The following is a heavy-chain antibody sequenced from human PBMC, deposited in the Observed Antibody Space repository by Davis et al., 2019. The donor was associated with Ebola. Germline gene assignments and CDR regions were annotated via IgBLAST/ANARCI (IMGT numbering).Heavy chain of an antibody. CDR2: INHSGST. V-gene: IGHV4-34*01. J-gene: IGHJ6*02. Sequence: SETLSLTCAVYGGSFSGYYWSWIRQPPGKGLEWIGEINHSGSTNYNPSLKSRVTISVDTSKNQFSLKLSSVTAADTAVYYCAREGTVTTKGYYGMDVWGQGTTVTVSS. CDR1: GGSFSGYY. CDR3: AREGTVTTKGYYGMDV. D-gene: IGHD4-11*01.